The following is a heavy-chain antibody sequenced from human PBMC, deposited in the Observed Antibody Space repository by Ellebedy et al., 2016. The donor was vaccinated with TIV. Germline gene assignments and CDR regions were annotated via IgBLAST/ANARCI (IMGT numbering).Heavy chain of an antibody. J-gene: IGHJ4*02. Sequence: GESLKISCAASGFTFSTYSMNWVRQAPGKGLEWVSSISSTGYYIYYAASVRGRFTISRDDAKKSLFLQMDSLRAEDTGVYYCAADASLVHWGQGALVTVSS. CDR2: ISSTGYYI. CDR1: GFTFSTYS. D-gene: IGHD2-8*02. CDR3: AADASLVH. V-gene: IGHV3-21*01.